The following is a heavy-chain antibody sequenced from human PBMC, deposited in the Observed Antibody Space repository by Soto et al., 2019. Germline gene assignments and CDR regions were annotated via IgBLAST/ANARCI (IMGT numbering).Heavy chain of an antibody. CDR3: ARLAEANAVLGPAPIGLDY. Sequence: QVQLQQWGAGLLKPSETLSLTCTVFGGSLSGYYWTWIRQSPGKGLEWIGEINPNGDTNYSPSLKSRVTMSVDTSKNQFSLKLHSVTAADTAVYYCARLAEANAVLGPAPIGLDYWGQGTMVTVSS. J-gene: IGHJ4*02. V-gene: IGHV4-34*02. CDR1: GGSLSGYY. CDR2: INPNGDT. D-gene: IGHD2-2*02.